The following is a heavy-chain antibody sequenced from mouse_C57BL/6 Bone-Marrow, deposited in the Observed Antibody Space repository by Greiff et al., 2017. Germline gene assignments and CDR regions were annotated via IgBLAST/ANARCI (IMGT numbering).Heavy chain of an antibody. CDR2: IYPRSGNT. CDR3: ARLPYYYGRTYFDY. J-gene: IGHJ2*01. D-gene: IGHD1-1*01. V-gene: IGHV1-81*01. CDR1: GYTFTSYG. Sequence: QVQLQQSGAELARPGASVKLSCKASGYTFTSYGISWVKQRTGQGLEWIGEIYPRSGNTYYNEKFKGKATLTADKSSSTAYMELRSLTSEDSAVYFRARLPYYYGRTYFDYWGQGTPLTVSP.